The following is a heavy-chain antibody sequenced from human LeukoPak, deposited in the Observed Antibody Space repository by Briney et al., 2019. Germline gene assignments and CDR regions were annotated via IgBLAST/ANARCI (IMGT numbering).Heavy chain of an antibody. Sequence: SETLSLTCTVSGGSISSSSYYWGWIRQPPGEGLEWIGSIYYSGSTYYNPSLKSRVTMSVDTSKNQFSLKLSSVTAADTAVYYCARGITDAFDIWGQGTMVTVSS. J-gene: IGHJ3*02. CDR1: GGSISSSSYY. CDR2: IYYSGST. D-gene: IGHD3-10*01. CDR3: ARGITDAFDI. V-gene: IGHV4-39*07.